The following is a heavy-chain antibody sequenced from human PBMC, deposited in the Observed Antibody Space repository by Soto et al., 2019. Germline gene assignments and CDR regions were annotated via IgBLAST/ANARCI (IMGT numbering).Heavy chain of an antibody. Sequence: GGSLRLSCAASGFSFSSYWMHWVRQAPGKGRVWVSRINSGGSSTSHADSVKGRFTISRDNAKNTLYLQMNRLRAVDTAVYYCARDLPRNSKYYDFWSGMDVWGQGTTVTVSS. D-gene: IGHD3-3*01. CDR1: GFSFSSYW. CDR3: ARDLPRNSKYYDFWSGMDV. CDR2: INSGGSST. J-gene: IGHJ6*02. V-gene: IGHV3-74*01.